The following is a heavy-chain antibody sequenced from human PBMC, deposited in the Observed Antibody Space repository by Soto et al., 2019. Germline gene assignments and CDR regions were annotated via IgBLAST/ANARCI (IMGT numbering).Heavy chain of an antibody. D-gene: IGHD2-2*01. CDR1: GGTFSSYA. J-gene: IGHJ6*02. CDR2: IIPISDTT. Sequence: GASVKVSCKASGGTFSSYAISWVRQAPGQGLEWMGGIIPISDTTNYAQKSQGRVTITADESTSTAYMELSSLRSEDTAVYYCARSQGSSTSLEIYYYYYYGMDVWGQGTTVTVSS. CDR3: ARSQGSSTSLEIYYYYYYGMDV. V-gene: IGHV1-69*13.